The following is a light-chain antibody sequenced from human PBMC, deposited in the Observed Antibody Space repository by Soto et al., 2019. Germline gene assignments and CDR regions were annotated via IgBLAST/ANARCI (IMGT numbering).Light chain of an antibody. CDR3: QHDDSARWT. V-gene: IGKV3-20*01. J-gene: IGKJ1*01. Sequence: IVLTQSPGTLSLSPGERATLSCRASQSISSAYLSWYHQRPGQAPRLLIYDASRRATGIPDRFSGSGSGTDFSLTISRLEPEDFAVYYCQHDDSARWTFGLGTKVDIK. CDR1: QSISSAY. CDR2: DAS.